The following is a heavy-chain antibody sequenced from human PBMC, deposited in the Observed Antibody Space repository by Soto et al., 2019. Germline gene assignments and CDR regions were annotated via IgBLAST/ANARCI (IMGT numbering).Heavy chain of an antibody. CDR2: INQEGSEK. D-gene: IGHD2-15*01. V-gene: IGHV3-7*05. CDR3: ARKGGVVVY. J-gene: IGHJ4*02. Sequence: EVQLVESGGGLVQPGGSLRLSCAASGFTFNSYWMSWVRQAPGKGLEWVANINQEGSEKYYVDSVKGRFTISRDNAKNSLDLQMNSLRGEDTAVYYCARKGGVVVYWGQGTLVTVSS. CDR1: GFTFNSYW.